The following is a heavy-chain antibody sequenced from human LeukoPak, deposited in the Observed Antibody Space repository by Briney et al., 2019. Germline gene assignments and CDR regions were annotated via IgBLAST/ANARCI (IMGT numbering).Heavy chain of an antibody. CDR1: GYSITSGYC. V-gene: IGHV4-38-2*01. CDR3: ERQWYGGSLHPYYFDV. Sequence: SETLSLTCAVSGYSITSGYCWGWIRPPPGKGLEWIGSVYHTGSTYHKPSLKGRVTISVDTSKNQFSLRLNSVSAADTAAYYCERQWYGGSLHPYYFDVWGQGTLVTVSS. D-gene: IGHD1-26*01. J-gene: IGHJ4*02. CDR2: VYHTGST.